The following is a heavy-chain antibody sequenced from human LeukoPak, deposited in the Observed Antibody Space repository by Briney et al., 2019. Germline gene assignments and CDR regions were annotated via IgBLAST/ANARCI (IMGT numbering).Heavy chain of an antibody. D-gene: IGHD3-3*01. V-gene: IGHV4-34*01. CDR3: ARTYYVFWSGYYVYYYYYMDV. J-gene: IGHJ6*03. CDR2: INHSGST. Sequence: SETLSLTCAVYGGSFSGYYWSWIRQPPGKGLEWIGEINHSGSTNYNPSLKSRVTISVDTSNNQFSLKLSSVTAADTAVYYCARTYYVFWSGYYVYYYYYMDVWGKGTTVTVSS. CDR1: GGSFSGYY.